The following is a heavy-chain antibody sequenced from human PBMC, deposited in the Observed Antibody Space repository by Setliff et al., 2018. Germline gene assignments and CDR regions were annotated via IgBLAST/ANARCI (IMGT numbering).Heavy chain of an antibody. CDR2: IIPMFRTG. D-gene: IGHD2-2*01. CDR3: ARLVRYCTRTSCQRTPGAEY. V-gene: IGHV1-69*05. CDR1: GGSFNNYP. Sequence: SVKVSCKASGGSFNNYPISWVRQAPGHGLEWMGGIIPMFRTGKYAQRFQGRVTLTTDTSTSTAYMDVRSLTSDDTAVYYCARLVRYCTRTSCQRTPGAEYWGQGTLVTVSS. J-gene: IGHJ4*02.